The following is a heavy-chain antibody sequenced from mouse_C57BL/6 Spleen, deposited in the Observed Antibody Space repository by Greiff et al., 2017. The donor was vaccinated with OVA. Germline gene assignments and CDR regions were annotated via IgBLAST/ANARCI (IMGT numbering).Heavy chain of an antibody. V-gene: IGHV5-17*01. J-gene: IGHJ4*01. CDR3: ARRDSTTGGDAMDY. Sequence: EVNVVESGGGLVKPGGSLKLSCAASGFTFSDYGMHWVRQAPEKGLEWVAYISSGSSTIYYADTVKGRFTISRDNAKNTLFLQMTSLRSEDTAMYYCARRDSTTGGDAMDYWGQGTSVTVSS. CDR2: ISSGSSTI. D-gene: IGHD1-1*01. CDR1: GFTFSDYG.